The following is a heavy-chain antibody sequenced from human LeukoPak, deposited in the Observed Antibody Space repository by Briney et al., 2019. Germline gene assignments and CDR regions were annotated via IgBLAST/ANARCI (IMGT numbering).Heavy chain of an antibody. V-gene: IGHV1-18*01. D-gene: IGHD2-2*01. CDR2: ISAYNGNT. J-gene: IGHJ4*02. CDR3: ARWRDYCSSTRCYVDY. Sequence: GASVKVSCKASGYTFTSYGISWVRQAPGQGLEWMGWISAYNGNTNYAQKVQGRVTMTTDTSTSTAYMELRSLRSDDTAVYYCARWRDYCSSTRCYVDYWGQGTLVTVSS. CDR1: GYTFTSYG.